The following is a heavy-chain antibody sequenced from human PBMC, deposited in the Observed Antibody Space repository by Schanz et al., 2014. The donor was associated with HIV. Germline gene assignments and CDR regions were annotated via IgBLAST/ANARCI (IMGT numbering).Heavy chain of an antibody. V-gene: IGHV1-69*01. J-gene: IGHJ5*02. CDR3: ARSAGFCSGGSCPPRWFDP. D-gene: IGHD2-15*01. Sequence: QVQLVQSGAEVKTPGTSVKVSCKASGGTFNNYTIAWVRQAPGQGLEWMGGIIPILGTANYAQKFQGRVTIIADESTSSAYMDLTSLRFEDTAVYYCARSAGFCSGGSCPPRWFDPWGQGTLVSVSS. CDR2: IIPILGTA. CDR1: GGTFNNYT.